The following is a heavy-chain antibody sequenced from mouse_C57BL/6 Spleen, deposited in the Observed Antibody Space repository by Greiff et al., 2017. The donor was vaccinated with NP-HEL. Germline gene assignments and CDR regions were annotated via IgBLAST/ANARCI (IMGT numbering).Heavy chain of an antibody. V-gene: IGHV1-82*01. CDR3: ARGGGARYDFYYFDY. CDR2: IYPGDGDT. Sequence: QVQLKESGPELVKPGASVKISCKASGYAFSSSWMNWVKQRPGKGLEWIGRIYPGDGDTNYNGKFKGKATLTADKSSSTAYMQLSRLTSEDSAVYFCARGGGARYDFYYFDYWGQGTTLTVSS. CDR1: GYAFSSSW. D-gene: IGHD2-12*01. J-gene: IGHJ2*01.